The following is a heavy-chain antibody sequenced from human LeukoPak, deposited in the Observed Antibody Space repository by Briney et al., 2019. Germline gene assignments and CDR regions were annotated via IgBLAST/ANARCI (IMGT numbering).Heavy chain of an antibody. D-gene: IGHD1-26*01. CDR3: ARMYSVTYGGIDY. Sequence: SETLSLTCTVSGGSISSYYWSWIRKPAGEGLEWIGRVYSSGSTNYNPSLKSRVTMSVDTPKNQFSLKLTSVTAADTGVYYCARMYSVTYGGIDYWGQGTLVTVSS. CDR1: GGSISSYY. J-gene: IGHJ4*02. V-gene: IGHV4-4*07. CDR2: VYSSGST.